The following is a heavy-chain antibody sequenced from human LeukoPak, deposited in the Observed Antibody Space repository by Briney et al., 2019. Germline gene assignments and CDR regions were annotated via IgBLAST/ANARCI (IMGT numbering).Heavy chain of an antibody. V-gene: IGHV1-8*01. J-gene: IGHJ4*02. CDR3: AIRTPVDIVATLGERVKKGLDY. D-gene: IGHD5-12*01. CDR1: GYTFNSYD. CDR2: MNPNSGNT. Sequence: GASVKVSCKASGYTFNSYDINWLRQATGQGLEWMGWMNPNSGNTGYAQKFQGRVTVTRNTSMGTAYMELSSLRSEDTAVYYCAIRTPVDIVATLGERVKKGLDYWGQGTLVTVSS.